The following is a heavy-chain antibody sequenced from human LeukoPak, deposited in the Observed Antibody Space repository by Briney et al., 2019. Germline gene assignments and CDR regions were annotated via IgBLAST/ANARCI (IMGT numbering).Heavy chain of an antibody. Sequence: SETLSLTCAVSGYSISSGYYWGWIRPPPGKGLEWIGSIYHSGSTYYNPSLKSRVAISVDTSKNQFSLKLSSVTAADTAVYYCARYSHYFDYWGQGTLVTVSS. CDR1: GYSISSGYY. V-gene: IGHV4-38-2*01. CDR3: ARYSHYFDY. CDR2: IYHSGST. D-gene: IGHD6-13*01. J-gene: IGHJ4*02.